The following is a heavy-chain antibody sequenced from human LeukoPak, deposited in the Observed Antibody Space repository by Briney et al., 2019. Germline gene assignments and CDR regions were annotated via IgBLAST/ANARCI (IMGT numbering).Heavy chain of an antibody. V-gene: IGHV4-59*08. D-gene: IGHD4-23*01. CDR1: GGSISSYY. CDR2: IYYSGST. CDR3: ARLKAGNLYYYYYDMDV. J-gene: IGHJ6*02. Sequence: SETLSLTCTVSGGSISSYYWSWIRQTPGKGLEWIGYIYYSGSTNYNPSLKSRVTISVDTSKNQFSLKLSSVTAADTAVYYCARLKAGNLYYYYYDMDVWGQGTTVTVSS.